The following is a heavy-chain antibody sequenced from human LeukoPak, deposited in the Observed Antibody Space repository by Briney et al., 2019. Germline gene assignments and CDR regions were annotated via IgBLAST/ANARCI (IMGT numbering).Heavy chain of an antibody. D-gene: IGHD1-26*01. J-gene: IGHJ6*03. CDR1: GGTFNNYA. CDR3: ARVLRGNYYYMDV. CDR2: LIPIFGTP. V-gene: IGHV1-69*06. Sequence: SVKVSCKASGGTFNNYAFSWMRQAPGQGLEWMGGLIPIFGTPNYAQKFQGRVTITADKSTSTAYMELSSLRSEDTAVYYCARVLRGNYYYMDVWGKGTTVTVSS.